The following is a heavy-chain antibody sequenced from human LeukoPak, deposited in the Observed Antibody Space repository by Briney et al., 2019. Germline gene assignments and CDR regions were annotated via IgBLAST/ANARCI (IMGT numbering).Heavy chain of an antibody. CDR3: ARHARISSGSVYYYYGMDV. CDR2: ISSSGSGDNT. Sequence: GGSLRLSCAASGVTLSTYAMSWARQAPGKGLEWISGISSSGSGDNTYYADSVKGRFTISRDSSKNTLYLQMNSLRAEDTAVYYCARHARISSGSVYYYYGMDVWGQGTTVTVSS. CDR1: GVTLSTYA. V-gene: IGHV3-23*01. D-gene: IGHD3-22*01. J-gene: IGHJ6*02.